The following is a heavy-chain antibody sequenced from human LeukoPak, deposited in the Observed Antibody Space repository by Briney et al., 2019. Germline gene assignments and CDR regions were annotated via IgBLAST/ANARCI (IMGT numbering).Heavy chain of an antibody. Sequence: ASVKVSCKASGYTFTSYGISWVRQAPGQGLEWMGWISAYNGNTNYAQKLQGRVTMTTDTSTSTAYMELRSLRSDDTAVYYCAKSGFYDYVWGSWVYLDYWGQGTLVSVSS. D-gene: IGHD3-16*01. CDR2: ISAYNGNT. CDR3: AKSGFYDYVWGSWVYLDY. CDR1: GYTFTSYG. V-gene: IGHV1-18*01. J-gene: IGHJ4*02.